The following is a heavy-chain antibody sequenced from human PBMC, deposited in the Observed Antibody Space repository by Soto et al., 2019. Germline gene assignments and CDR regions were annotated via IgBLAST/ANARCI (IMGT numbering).Heavy chain of an antibody. CDR2: INYSGRT. CDR1: GDSISSSSYY. J-gene: IGHJ4*02. CDR3: ARHNGGPTDY. D-gene: IGHD2-15*01. V-gene: IGHV4-39*01. Sequence: SETLSLTCTVSGDSISSSSYYWGWIRQPPGKGLEWIGSINYSGRTYYNQSLKSRVTISVDTSKNQFSLKVSSVTAADTAVYYCARHNGGPTDYWGQGTLVTVSS.